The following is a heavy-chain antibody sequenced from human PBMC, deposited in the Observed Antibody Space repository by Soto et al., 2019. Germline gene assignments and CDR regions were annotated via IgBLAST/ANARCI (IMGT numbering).Heavy chain of an antibody. D-gene: IGHD3-3*01. CDR1: GFSLTTSGVG. CDR2: IYWVDDK. CDR3: AHRVVRTFFGVVTTTAIYFDF. V-gene: IGHV2-5*02. Sequence: QITLNESGPTVVRPTETLTLTCRFSGFSLTTSGVGVGWIRQSPGKAPEWLALIYWVDDKRYSASLKSRLTNNKDTTKNQVAVTASDLDPTDTATYYCAHRVVRTFFGVVTTTAIYFDFWGQGTPVAVSS. J-gene: IGHJ4*02.